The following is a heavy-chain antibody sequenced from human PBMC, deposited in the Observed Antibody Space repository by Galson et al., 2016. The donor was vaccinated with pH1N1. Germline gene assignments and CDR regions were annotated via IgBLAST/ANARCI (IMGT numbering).Heavy chain of an antibody. J-gene: IGHJ4*02. CDR2: IHPGGST. D-gene: IGHD3-9*01. V-gene: IGHV4-34*01. CDR1: GGSLSGTY. Sequence: SETLSLPCAVYGGSLSGTYWSWIRQSPGKGLEWIGEIHPGGSTNYNPSLKSRVTLFADTSRNQFSLNLSSLTAADTALYFCARRKPNFDPHVIDFWGQGALVSVSS. CDR3: ARRKPNFDPHVIDF.